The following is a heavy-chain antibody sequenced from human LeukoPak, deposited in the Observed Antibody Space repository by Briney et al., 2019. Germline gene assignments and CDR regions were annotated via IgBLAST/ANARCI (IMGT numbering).Heavy chain of an antibody. CDR3: ARGYSSSAGGSYFDY. V-gene: IGHV1-8*01. CDR2: MSPNSGDT. J-gene: IGHJ4*02. Sequence: ASVKVSCKASGYTFTSYDFNWVRQATGQRPEWMGWMSPNSGDTGYAQKFQDRVTMTRNTSISTAYMELSSLRSDDTAVYYCARGYSSSAGGSYFDYWGQGTLVTVSS. CDR1: GYTFTSYD. D-gene: IGHD6-6*01.